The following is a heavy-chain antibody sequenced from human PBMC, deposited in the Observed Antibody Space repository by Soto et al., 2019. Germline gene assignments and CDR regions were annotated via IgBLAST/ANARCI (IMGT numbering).Heavy chain of an antibody. CDR2: ISYDGSNK. CDR1: GFTFSSYG. CDR3: AKDDRWDERVGMDV. V-gene: IGHV3-30*18. D-gene: IGHD1-26*01. J-gene: IGHJ6*02. Sequence: QVQLVESGGGVVQPGRSLRLSCAASGFTFSSYGMHWVRQAPGKGLEWVAVISYDGSNKYYADSVKGRFTISRDNSKNTLYLPMNSLRAEDTAVYYCAKDDRWDERVGMDVWGQGTTVTVSS.